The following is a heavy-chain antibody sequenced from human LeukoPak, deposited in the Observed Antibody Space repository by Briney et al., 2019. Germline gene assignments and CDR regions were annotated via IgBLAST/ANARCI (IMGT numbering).Heavy chain of an antibody. D-gene: IGHD5-12*01. V-gene: IGHV4-59*12. CDR2: IYYSGST. J-gene: IGHJ4*02. CDR3: ARVYSGYDLGGLDY. CDR1: GGSISSYY. Sequence: SETLSLTCTVSGGSISSYYWSWIRQPPGKGLEWIGYIYYSGSTNYNPSLKSRVTISVDTSKNQFSLKLSSVTAADTAMYYCARVYSGYDLGGLDYWGQGTLVTVSS.